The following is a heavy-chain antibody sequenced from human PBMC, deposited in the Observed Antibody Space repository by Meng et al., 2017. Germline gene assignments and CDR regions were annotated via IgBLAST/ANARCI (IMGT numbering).Heavy chain of an antibody. J-gene: IGHJ4*02. Sequence: GESLKISCAASGFTFSSYSMNWVRQAPGKGLEWVSSISSSSSYIYYADSVKGRFTISRDNAKNSLYLQMSSLRAEDTAVYYCAREESGYPDYWGQGTLVTVSS. CDR1: GFTFSSYS. CDR2: ISSSSSYI. CDR3: AREESGYPDY. V-gene: IGHV3-21*01. D-gene: IGHD5-12*01.